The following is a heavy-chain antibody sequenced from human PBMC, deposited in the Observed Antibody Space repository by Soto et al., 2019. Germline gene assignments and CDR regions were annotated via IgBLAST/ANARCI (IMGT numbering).Heavy chain of an antibody. Sequence: SETLSLTCSVSGGSISSYFWSWIRQPPGKGLEWIGYIYYSGSTNYNPSLKSRVTISVDTSKNQFSLKLSSVTAADTAVYYCAREDYCSGGSCYSFGNWFDPWGQGTLVTVSS. CDR3: AREDYCSGGSCYSFGNWFDP. CDR2: IYYSGST. V-gene: IGHV4-59*01. D-gene: IGHD2-15*01. J-gene: IGHJ5*02. CDR1: GGSISSYF.